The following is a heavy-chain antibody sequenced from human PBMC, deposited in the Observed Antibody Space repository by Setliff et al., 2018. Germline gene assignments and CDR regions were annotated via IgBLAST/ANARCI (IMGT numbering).Heavy chain of an antibody. CDR2: IYPADSDT. D-gene: IGHD1-26*01. V-gene: IGHV5-51*01. Sequence: GESLKISCKGSGYTFTNYWIAWVRQMPGKGLEYMGIIYPADSDTTYSPSFQGQVTISADKSINTACLQWSSLKASDTAIYYCARVGPLTDDAFDIWGQGTMVTVSS. CDR3: ARVGPLTDDAFDI. CDR1: GYTFTNYW. J-gene: IGHJ3*02.